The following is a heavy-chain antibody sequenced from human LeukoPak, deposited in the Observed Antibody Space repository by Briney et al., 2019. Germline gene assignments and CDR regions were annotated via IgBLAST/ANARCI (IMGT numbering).Heavy chain of an antibody. V-gene: IGHV1-24*01. CDR2: FDPEDGET. Sequence: ASVKVSCKVSGYTLTELSMHWVRQAPGKGLEWMGGFDPEDGETIYVQKFQGRVTMTEDTSTDTAYMELSSLRSEDTAVYYCATTRGTYYYDSGYFDYWGQGTLVTVSS. CDR3: ATTRGTYYYDSGYFDY. CDR1: GYTLTELS. D-gene: IGHD3-22*01. J-gene: IGHJ4*02.